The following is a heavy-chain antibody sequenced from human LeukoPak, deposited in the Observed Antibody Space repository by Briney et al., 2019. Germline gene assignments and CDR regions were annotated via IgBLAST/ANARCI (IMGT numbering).Heavy chain of an antibody. D-gene: IGHD3-9*01. J-gene: IGHJ4*02. CDR1: GGSISSGGYS. CDR2: MYHSGST. Sequence: SQPLSLTCAVSGGSISSGGYSWSWIRQPPGKGLEWIGYMYHSGSTYYNPSLKSRVTISVDRSKNQFSLKLSSVTAADTAVYYCARGAYDILTGYYRGMPVGYFDYWGQGTLVTVSS. CDR3: ARGAYDILTGYYRGMPVGYFDY. V-gene: IGHV4-30-2*01.